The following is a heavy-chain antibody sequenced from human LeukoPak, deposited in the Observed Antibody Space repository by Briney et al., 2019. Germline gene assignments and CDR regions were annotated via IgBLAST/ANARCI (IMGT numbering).Heavy chain of an antibody. CDR2: MNPNSGNT. CDR3: ARGDGSHRDYYYGMDV. V-gene: IGHV1-8*01. Sequence: ASVKVSCKASGYTFTSYDINWVRQATGQGLEWMGWMNPNSGNTGYAQKFQGRVTMTRNTSISTAYMELSSLRSEDTAVYYYARGDGSHRDYYYGMDVWGQGTTVTVSS. D-gene: IGHD1-26*01. CDR1: GYTFTSYD. J-gene: IGHJ6*02.